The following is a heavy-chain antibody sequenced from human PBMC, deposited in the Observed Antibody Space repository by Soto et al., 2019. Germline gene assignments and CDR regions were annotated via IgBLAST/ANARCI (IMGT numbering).Heavy chain of an antibody. V-gene: IGHV1-2*02. CDR3: ATGPTTLS. Sequence: QVQLVQSGAEVKKPGASVKVSCKTSGYTFTGYYIHWVRQAPGQGLEWMGCINPNSGATNYAQKFXGXVXMTRDTSISSAYMELSRLTSDDTAVYYCATGPTTLSWGQGTLVTVSS. CDR1: GYTFTGYY. CDR2: INPNSGAT. D-gene: IGHD2-15*01. J-gene: IGHJ5*02.